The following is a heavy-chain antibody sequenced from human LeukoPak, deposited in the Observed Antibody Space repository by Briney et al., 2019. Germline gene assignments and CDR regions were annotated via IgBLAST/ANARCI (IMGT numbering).Heavy chain of an antibody. Sequence: GGSLRLTCAASGFTFSSYAMSWVRQAPGKGLEWVSASSGSGGSTYYADSVKGRFTISRDNSKNTLYLQMNSLRAEDTAVYYCAKETIVVVHEENWFDPWGQGTLVTVSS. CDR3: AKETIVVVHEENWFDP. V-gene: IGHV3-23*01. J-gene: IGHJ5*02. CDR1: GFTFSSYA. CDR2: SSGSGGST. D-gene: IGHD3-22*01.